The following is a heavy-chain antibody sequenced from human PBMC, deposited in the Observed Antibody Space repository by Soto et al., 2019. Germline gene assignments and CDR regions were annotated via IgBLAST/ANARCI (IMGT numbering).Heavy chain of an antibody. CDR2: INHSGST. D-gene: IGHD3-10*01. CDR1: GGSFSGYY. CDR3: ARGPSMGWFDP. J-gene: IGHJ5*02. Sequence: QVQLQQWGAGLLKPSETLSLPCAVYGGSFSGYYWSWIRQPPGKGVEWIGEINHSGSTNYNPSLKRRGTISVDTAKDQCSLKLSSVTAADTAVYYCARGPSMGWFDPWGQGTLVTVSS. V-gene: IGHV4-34*01.